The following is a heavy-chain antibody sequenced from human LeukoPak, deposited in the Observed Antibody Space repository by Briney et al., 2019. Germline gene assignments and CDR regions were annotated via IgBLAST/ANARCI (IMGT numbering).Heavy chain of an antibody. V-gene: IGHV1-2*02. CDR3: ARDRGVLEWLALDYYFGMDV. Sequence: ASVKVSRKASGYTFSDYYIHWVRQAPGQGLEWMGWVNPKSGGINYAPKFQDRVTMTRDSSISTAYMELRRLRSDDTAVYYCARDRGVLEWLALDYYFGMDVWGQGTTVTVSS. CDR1: GYTFSDYY. J-gene: IGHJ6*02. D-gene: IGHD3-3*01. CDR2: VNPKSGGI.